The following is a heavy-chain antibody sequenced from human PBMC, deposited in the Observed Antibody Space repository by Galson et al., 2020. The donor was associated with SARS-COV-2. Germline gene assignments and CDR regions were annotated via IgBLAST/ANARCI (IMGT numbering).Heavy chain of an antibody. CDR1: GFTFSNAW. D-gene: IGHD2-2*03. J-gene: IGHJ6*02. CDR3: TTDTLDIVVVPAARRYYYYGMDV. CDR2: IKSKTDGGTT. Sequence: SCAASGFTFSNAWMSWVRQAPGKGLEWVGRIKSKTDGGTTDYAAPVKGRFTISRDDSKNTLYLQMNSLKTEDTAVYYCTTDTLDIVVVPAARRYYYYGMDVWGQGTTVTVSS. V-gene: IGHV3-15*01.